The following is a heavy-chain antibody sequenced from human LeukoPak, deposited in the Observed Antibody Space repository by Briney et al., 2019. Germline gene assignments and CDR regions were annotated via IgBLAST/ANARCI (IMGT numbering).Heavy chain of an antibody. J-gene: IGHJ4*02. CDR2: ISSSSGST. V-gene: IGHV3-48*03. CDR1: GLTVNSNY. CDR3: AIAEYSFDSPTSFDY. Sequence: GGSLRLSCAASGLTVNSNYMNWVRQALGKGLQRVSYISSSSGSTYYADSVKGRFTISRDNATNSLYMQRNSLGAEDTAVDYCAIAEYSFDSPTSFDYWGQGTLVTVSS. D-gene: IGHD5-18*01.